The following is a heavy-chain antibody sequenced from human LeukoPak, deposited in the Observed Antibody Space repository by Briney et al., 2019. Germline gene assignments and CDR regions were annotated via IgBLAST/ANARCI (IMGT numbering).Heavy chain of an antibody. CDR1: GFTFSSYW. Sequence: PGGSLRLSCAASGFTFSSYWMHWVRQAPGKGLVWVSRINSDGSSTSYADSVKGRFTISRDNSKNTLYLQMNSLRAEDTAVYYCAKARGGDYFDCWGQGTLVTVSS. CDR2: INSDGSST. J-gene: IGHJ4*02. CDR3: AKARGGDYFDC. D-gene: IGHD2-21*01. V-gene: IGHV3-74*01.